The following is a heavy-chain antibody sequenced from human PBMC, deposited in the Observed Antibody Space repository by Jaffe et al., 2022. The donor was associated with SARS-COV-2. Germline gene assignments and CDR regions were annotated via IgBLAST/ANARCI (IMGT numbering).Heavy chain of an antibody. V-gene: IGHV4-59*01. CDR1: GGSISSYY. Sequence: QVQLQESGPGLVKPSETLSLTCTVSGGSISSYYWSWIRQPPGKGLEWIGYIYYSGSTNYNPSLKSRVTISVDTSKNQFSLKLSSVTAADTAVYYCARGPWDLGFDPWGQGTLVTVSS. J-gene: IGHJ5*02. CDR2: IYYSGST. CDR3: ARGPWDLGFDP. D-gene: IGHD1-26*01.